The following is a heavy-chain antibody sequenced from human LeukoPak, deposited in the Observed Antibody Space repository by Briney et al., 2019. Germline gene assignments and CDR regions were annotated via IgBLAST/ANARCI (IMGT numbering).Heavy chain of an antibody. D-gene: IGHD3-22*01. CDR2: IIPIFGTA. J-gene: IGHJ4*02. Sequence: ASVKVSCKASGGTFSSYAISWVRQAPGQGLEWMGGIIPIFGTANYAQKFQGRVTITTDEPTSTAYMELSSLRSEDTAVYYCARDGPYDSSGFDYWGQGTLVTVSS. V-gene: IGHV1-69*05. CDR1: GGTFSSYA. CDR3: ARDGPYDSSGFDY.